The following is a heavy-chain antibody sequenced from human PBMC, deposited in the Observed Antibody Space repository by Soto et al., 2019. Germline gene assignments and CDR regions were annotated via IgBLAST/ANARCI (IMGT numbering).Heavy chain of an antibody. CDR3: SRRAPEGFDP. CDR2: IDYRGTI. V-gene: IGHV4-39*02. J-gene: IGHJ5*02. Sequence: PSEALSLTCTVSGGSIATSSYFWAWIRRPPGKGLEWIGSIDYRGTIYNNPSLKSRVTISVDTSKNHFSLKLDSVTAADTALYYCSRRAPEGFDPWGHGTLVTVSS. CDR1: GGSIATSSYF.